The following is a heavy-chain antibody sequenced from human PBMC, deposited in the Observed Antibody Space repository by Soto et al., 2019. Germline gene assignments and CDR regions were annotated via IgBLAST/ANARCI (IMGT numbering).Heavy chain of an antibody. D-gene: IGHD3-3*01. V-gene: IGHV3-15*01. J-gene: IGHJ6*03. Sequence: GGSLRLSCAASGFTFSNAWMSWVRQAPGKGLEWVGRIKSKTDGGTTDYAAPVKGRFTISRDDSKNTLYLQMNSLKTEDTAVYYCTTKDDDFWSGPENYYYYYMDVWGKGTTVTVSS. CDR2: IKSKTDGGTT. CDR3: TTKDDDFWSGPENYYYYYMDV. CDR1: GFTFSNAW.